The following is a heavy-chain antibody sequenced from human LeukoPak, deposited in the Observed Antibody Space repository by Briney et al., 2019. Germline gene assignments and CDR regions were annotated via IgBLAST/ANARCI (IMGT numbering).Heavy chain of an antibody. Sequence: GGSLRLSCAASGFTVSSNYMSWVRQAPGKGLEWVSVIYSGGSTYYADSVKGRFTISRDNSKNTLYLQMNSLRAEDTAVYYCAKELRNIVVVPAAEFDYWGQGTLVTVSS. J-gene: IGHJ4*02. CDR2: IYSGGST. CDR3: AKELRNIVVVPAAEFDY. V-gene: IGHV3-66*01. CDR1: GFTVSSNY. D-gene: IGHD2-2*01.